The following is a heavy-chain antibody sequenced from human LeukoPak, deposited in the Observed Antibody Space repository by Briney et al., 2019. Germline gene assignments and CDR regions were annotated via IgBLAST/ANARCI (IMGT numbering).Heavy chain of an antibody. CDR2: ISWNSGSI. CDR1: GFTFDDYA. CDR3: AGFPGYDTWGY. J-gene: IGHJ4*02. Sequence: PGGSLRLSCAASGFTFDDYAMHWVRQAPGKGLEWVSGISWNSGSIGYADSVKGRFTISRDNAKNSLYLQMNSLRAKDTAVYYCAGFPGYDTWGYWGQGTLVTVSS. V-gene: IGHV3-9*01. D-gene: IGHD3-22*01.